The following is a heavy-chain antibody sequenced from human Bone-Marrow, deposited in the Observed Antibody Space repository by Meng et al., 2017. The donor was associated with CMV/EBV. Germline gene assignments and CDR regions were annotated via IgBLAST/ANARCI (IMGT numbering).Heavy chain of an antibody. CDR3: ARGRRPFSFFDY. J-gene: IGHJ4*02. CDR1: GNSVSSSSAA. V-gene: IGHV6-1*01. Sequence: SGNSVSSSSAAWHWIRRSPSRGLEWLGRTYYRSKWYNDYAVSVKSRITINPDTSNNQFSLQLNSVTPDDTAVYYCARGRRPFSFFDYWGQGTLVTVSS. CDR2: TYYRSKWYN. D-gene: IGHD3-16*01.